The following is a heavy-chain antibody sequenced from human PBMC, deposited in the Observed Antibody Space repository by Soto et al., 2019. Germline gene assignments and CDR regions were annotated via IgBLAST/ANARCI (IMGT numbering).Heavy chain of an antibody. Sequence: SETLSLTCTVSDGSISGSSYYWGWIRQPPGKGLEWIGSIYYSGTTYYNPSLKSRVTISVDTSKNQFSLKLSSVTAADMAVYYCARHGGSGTTFYYYYYYMDVWGKGTTVTVSS. CDR1: DGSISGSSYY. V-gene: IGHV4-39*01. CDR2: IYYSGTT. CDR3: ARHGGSGTTFYYYYYYMDV. J-gene: IGHJ6*03. D-gene: IGHD1-7*01.